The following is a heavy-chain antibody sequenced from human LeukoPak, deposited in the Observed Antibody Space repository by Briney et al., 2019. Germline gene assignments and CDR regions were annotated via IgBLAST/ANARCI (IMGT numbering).Heavy chain of an antibody. CDR1: GYSISSGYF. Sequence: SETLSLTCTVSGYSISSGYFWGWIRQPPGKGLEWIGSIYYSGSTYYNPSLKSRVTISVDTSKNQFSLKLSSVTAADTAVYYCARVLIGGRGSDVPYYFDYWGQGTLVTVSS. CDR2: IYYSGST. CDR3: ARVLIGGRGSDVPYYFDY. V-gene: IGHV4-38-2*02. D-gene: IGHD1-26*01. J-gene: IGHJ4*02.